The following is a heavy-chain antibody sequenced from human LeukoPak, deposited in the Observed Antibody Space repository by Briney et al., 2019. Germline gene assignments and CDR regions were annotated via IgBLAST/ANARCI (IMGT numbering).Heavy chain of an antibody. CDR2: IYYSGNT. D-gene: IGHD3-10*01. J-gene: IGHJ6*02. V-gene: IGHV4-59*07. CDR3: ARHRFDYGSGSYYGYYYYYGMDV. CDR1: GGSISRYY. Sequence: PSDTLSLTCTVSGGSISRYYWLWLRQPPGKALVGIGYIYYSGNTNYNPSPKTRVTISVDTSKNQFSLKLSSVTAADMAVYYCARHRFDYGSGSYYGYYYYYGMDVWGQGTTVTVSS.